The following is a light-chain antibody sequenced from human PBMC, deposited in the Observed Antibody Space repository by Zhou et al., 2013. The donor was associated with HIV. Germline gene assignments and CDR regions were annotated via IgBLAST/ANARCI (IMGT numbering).Light chain of an antibody. J-gene: IGKJ2*01. CDR3: QQTYSSPYT. Sequence: DIQMTQPPSSLSASVGDRVTITCRASRSISSYLNWYQQKPGKAPKLLIYAASSLQSGVPSRFSGSGSGTDFTLTISSLQPEDFATYYCQQTYSSPYTFGQGTKLDIK. CDR1: RSISSY. V-gene: IGKV1-39*01. CDR2: AAS.